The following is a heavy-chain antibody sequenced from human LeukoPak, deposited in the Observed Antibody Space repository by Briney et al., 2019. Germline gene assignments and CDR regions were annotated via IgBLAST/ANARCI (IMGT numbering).Heavy chain of an antibody. J-gene: IGHJ4*02. CDR3: AREGRYYDSSGYLFDY. V-gene: IGHV3-33*01. CDR2: IWYDGSNK. D-gene: IGHD3-22*01. Sequence: EGSLRLYCAASGFTFSNYGMHWVRQAPGKGLEWVAVIWYDGSNKYYADSVKGRFTISRDNSKNTLYLQMNSLRAEDTAVYYCAREGRYYDSSGYLFDYSGQGDLVIVSS. CDR1: GFTFSNYG.